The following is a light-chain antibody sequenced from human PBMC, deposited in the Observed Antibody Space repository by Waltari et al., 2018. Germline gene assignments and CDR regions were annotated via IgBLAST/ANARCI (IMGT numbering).Light chain of an antibody. Sequence: DIQMTQSPSTLSASIGDRVTITCRASQNVDTWLAWYQQKPGKAPKRLVYKTSTLQSGVPSRFSGSGSGTHCTLTSSSLQPDDFATYYCQQYNTYWTFGQGTKVE. CDR2: KTS. CDR1: QNVDTW. V-gene: IGKV1-5*03. CDR3: QQYNTYWT. J-gene: IGKJ1*01.